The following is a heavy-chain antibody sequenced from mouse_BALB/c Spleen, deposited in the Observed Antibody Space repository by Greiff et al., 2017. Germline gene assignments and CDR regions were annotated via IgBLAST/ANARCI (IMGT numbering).Heavy chain of an antibody. V-gene: IGHV2-9*02. CDR1: GFSLTSYG. CDR2: IWAGGST. Sequence: VQRVESGPGLVAPSQSLSITCTVSGFSLTSYGVHWVRQPPGKGLEWLGVIWAGGSTNYNSALMSRLSISKDNSKSQVFLKMNSLQTDDTAMYYCAQGDYDYDGAYWGQGTLVTVSA. CDR3: AQGDYDYDGAY. D-gene: IGHD2-4*01. J-gene: IGHJ3*01.